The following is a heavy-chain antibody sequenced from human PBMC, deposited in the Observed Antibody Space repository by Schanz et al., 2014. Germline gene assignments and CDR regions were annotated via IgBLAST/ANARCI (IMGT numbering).Heavy chain of an antibody. CDR3: ARDRRNADLDY. D-gene: IGHD1-1*01. V-gene: IGHV3-48*01. J-gene: IGHJ4*02. CDR2: ISGSSRTI. Sequence: EVQLVESGGGLVQPGGSLRLSCLASGFAFSSYGMNWLRQAPGKGLEWVSYISGSSRTIYYADSMKGRFTISRDNAKNSLYLQMTSLRAEDTAVYYCARDRRNADLDYWGQGTLVTVSS. CDR1: GFAFSSYG.